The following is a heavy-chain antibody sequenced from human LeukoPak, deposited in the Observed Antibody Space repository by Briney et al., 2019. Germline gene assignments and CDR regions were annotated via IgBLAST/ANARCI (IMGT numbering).Heavy chain of an antibody. CDR1: GFTFSNNV. J-gene: IGHJ6*03. CDR3: VKLSNKDRTYSYYMDV. CDR2: ITSSGDGT. D-gene: IGHD4-11*01. V-gene: IGHV3-23*01. Sequence: GGSLRLSCAASGFTFSNNVISCVCQAPGKGLESGSGITSSGDGTYYADSVKGRYTISRDNYENTLYLQMDSLRADDTAVYYCVKLSNKDRTYSYYMDVWGKGTTVTVSS.